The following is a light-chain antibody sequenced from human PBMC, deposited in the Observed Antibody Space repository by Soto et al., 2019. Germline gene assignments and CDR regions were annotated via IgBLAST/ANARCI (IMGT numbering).Light chain of an antibody. CDR1: QGVSSGY. Sequence: EILLTQSPGTLSLSPGERSTLSCRASQGVSSGYLAWYQQNPGQAPRLLISGTSSRATGIPDRFSGSGSGTDFTLTISSLQSEDFASYFCQHTFNSPPWTFGQGTKVDIK. CDR3: QHTFNSPPWT. CDR2: GTS. J-gene: IGKJ1*01. V-gene: IGKV3-20*01.